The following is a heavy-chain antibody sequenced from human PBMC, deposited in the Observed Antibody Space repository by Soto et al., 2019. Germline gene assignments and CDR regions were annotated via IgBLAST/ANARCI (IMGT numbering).Heavy chain of an antibody. V-gene: IGHV1-69*13. J-gene: IGHJ5*02. D-gene: IGHD2-2*01. CDR3: ARDRVVHCSSNSCHHLAWFDP. CDR1: GGTFSSYA. Sequence: GPPVKVSCKASGGTFSSYAISWVRQAPGQGLEWMGGIIPIFGTANYAQKFQGRVTITADESTSTAYMELSSLRSEDTAVYYCARDRVVHCSSNSCHHLAWFDPWGQGTLVTVYS. CDR2: IIPIFGTA.